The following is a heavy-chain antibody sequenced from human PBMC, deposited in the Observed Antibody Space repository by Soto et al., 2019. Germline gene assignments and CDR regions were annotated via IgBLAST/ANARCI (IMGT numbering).Heavy chain of an antibody. CDR2: ISSSGSTI. CDR3: ARGPYSSSSVYYGMDV. D-gene: IGHD6-6*01. V-gene: IGHV3-48*03. CDR1: GFTFSSYE. Sequence: GGSLRLSCAASGFTFSSYEMNWVRQAPGKGLEWVSYISSSGSTIYYADSVKGRFTISRDNAKNSLYLQMNSLRAEDTAVYYCARGPYSSSSVYYGMDVWGQGTTVTVSS. J-gene: IGHJ6*02.